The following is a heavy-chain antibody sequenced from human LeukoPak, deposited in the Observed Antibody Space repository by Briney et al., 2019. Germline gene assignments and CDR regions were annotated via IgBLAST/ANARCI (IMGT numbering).Heavy chain of an antibody. J-gene: IGHJ6*02. CDR3: ARERVGATNRFGYYYGMDV. V-gene: IGHV3-30-3*01. CDR2: ISYDGSNR. D-gene: IGHD1-26*01. CDR1: GFTFSISA. Sequence: PGGSLRLSCAASGFTFSISAMHWVRQAPGKGLEWVAVISYDGSNRYYADSVKGRFTISRDNSKNTLYLQVNSLRAEDTAVYYCARERVGATNRFGYYYGMDVWGQGTTVTVSS.